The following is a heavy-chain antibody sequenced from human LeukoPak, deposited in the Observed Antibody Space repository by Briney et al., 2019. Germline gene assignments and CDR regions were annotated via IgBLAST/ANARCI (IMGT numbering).Heavy chain of an antibody. V-gene: IGHV3-23*01. Sequence: GGSLRLSCAASGFSFSSYAMGWVRQAPGKGLEWLSNISGSGGNTNYAESVKGRITISRDNSKNTLYLQMNSLRAEDTAVYFCAKFGELYYFDQWGQGTLVTVSS. CDR2: ISGSGGNT. D-gene: IGHD3-10*01. CDR1: GFSFSSYA. CDR3: AKFGELYYFDQ. J-gene: IGHJ4*02.